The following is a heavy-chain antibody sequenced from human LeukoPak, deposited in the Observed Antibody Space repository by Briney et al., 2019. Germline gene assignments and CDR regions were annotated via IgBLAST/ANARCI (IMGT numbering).Heavy chain of an antibody. J-gene: IGHJ5*02. CDR2: FDPEDGET. Sequence: ASVKVSCKVSGYTLTELSMHWVRPAPGKGLEWMGGFDPEDGETIYAQKFQGRVTMTEDTSTDTAYMELSSLRSEDTAVYYCATLLLSSWYPRWFDPWGQGTLVTVSS. V-gene: IGHV1-24*01. CDR1: GYTLTELS. D-gene: IGHD6-13*01. CDR3: ATLLLSSWYPRWFDP.